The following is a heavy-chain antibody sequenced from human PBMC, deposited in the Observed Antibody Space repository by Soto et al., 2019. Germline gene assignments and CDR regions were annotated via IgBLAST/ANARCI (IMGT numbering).Heavy chain of an antibody. CDR1: GFTFSNAW. V-gene: IGHV3-15*01. Sequence: WSLRLSCAASGFTFSNAWMSWVRQAPGKGLEWVGRIKSKTDGGTTDYAAPVKGRFTISRDDSKNTLYLQMNSLKTEDTAVYYCTTDYPRSLPGYWGQGTLVTVSS. CDR3: TTDYPRSLPGY. CDR2: IKSKTDGGTT. J-gene: IGHJ4*02.